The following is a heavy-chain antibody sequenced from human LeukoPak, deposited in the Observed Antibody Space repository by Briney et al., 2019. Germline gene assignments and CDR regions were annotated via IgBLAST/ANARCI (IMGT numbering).Heavy chain of an antibody. J-gene: IGHJ6*02. CDR3: ARHGYCSGGGCYYGMDV. V-gene: IGHV5-51*01. Sequence: GESLKISCKGSGYSFTSYWIGWVRQMPGKGLEWMGIIYPGDSDTRYSPSFQGQVTISADKSISTAYLQWSSLKASDTAMYYCARHGYCSGGGCYYGMDVWGQGTTVTASS. D-gene: IGHD2-15*01. CDR1: GYSFTSYW. CDR2: IYPGDSDT.